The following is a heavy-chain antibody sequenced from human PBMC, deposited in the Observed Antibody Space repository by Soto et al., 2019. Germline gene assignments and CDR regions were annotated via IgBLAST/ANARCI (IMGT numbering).Heavy chain of an antibody. D-gene: IGHD5-12*01. CDR3: ANEDNSGYHPGY. V-gene: IGHV3-7*01. CDR1: GFTFSRFW. J-gene: IGHJ4*02. Sequence: PGGSLRLSCAASGFTFSRFWMSWVRQAPGKGLEWVANIKQDGSEKYYVDSVKGRFTISRDNAKNSLYLQMNNLRAEDTAVYYCANEDNSGYHPGYWRQGTLVTVSS. CDR2: IKQDGSEK.